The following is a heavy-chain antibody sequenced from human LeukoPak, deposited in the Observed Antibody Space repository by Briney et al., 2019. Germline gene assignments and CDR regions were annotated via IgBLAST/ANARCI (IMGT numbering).Heavy chain of an antibody. CDR1: GFTFSNYW. D-gene: IGHD6-13*01. CDR3: ARVSSSSWWALDY. J-gene: IGHJ4*02. Sequence: GGSLRLSCAASGFTFSNYWMHWVRQVPGKGLVWVSRINTDGSSTSYADSVKGRFTISRDNARNTLYLQMNSLRAEDTAVYYCARVSSSSWWALDYWGQGTLVTVSS. CDR2: INTDGSST. V-gene: IGHV3-74*01.